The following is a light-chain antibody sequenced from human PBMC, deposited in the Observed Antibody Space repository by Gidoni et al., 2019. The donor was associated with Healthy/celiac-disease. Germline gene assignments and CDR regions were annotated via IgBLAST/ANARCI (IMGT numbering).Light chain of an antibody. CDR1: QSVSSY. CDR2: DAS. V-gene: IGKV3-11*01. Sequence: EIVLTQSPATLSLSPGERATLSCRASQSVSSYSAWYQQKPGQAPRLLIYDASNRATGIPARFSGSGSGTDFTLTISSLEPEDFAVYYCQQRGTFGQGTKVEIK. CDR3: QQRGT. J-gene: IGKJ1*01.